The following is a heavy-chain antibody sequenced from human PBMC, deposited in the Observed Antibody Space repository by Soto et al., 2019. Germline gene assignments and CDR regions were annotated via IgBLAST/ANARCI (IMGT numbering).Heavy chain of an antibody. J-gene: IGHJ4*02. CDR3: AKGDCGGDCSLFEY. V-gene: IGHV3-23*01. Sequence: EMQLLESGGGLVQPGGSLRLSCAASGFRFNNYAMSWVRQAPGKGLEWVSRISGSGGSTHYPDSVKGRFTISRDNSKYTLHLQMNSLRAEDTAMYYCAKGDCGGDCSLFEYWGQGTLVTVSS. CDR1: GFRFNNYA. D-gene: IGHD2-21*02. CDR2: ISGSGGST.